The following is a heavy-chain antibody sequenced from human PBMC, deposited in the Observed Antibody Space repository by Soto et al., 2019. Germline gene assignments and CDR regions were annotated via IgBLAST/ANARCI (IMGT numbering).Heavy chain of an antibody. Sequence: QVQVVESGGGVVPPGGSLRLSCVVSGLTFTSYSMHWVRQAPGKGLEWVATFWYDARDKTYADSVEGRFTISRDPCRSTLFLQLDSLRAEDTAIYYCVFGGWNPYFFDYLGQEILGTVSS. D-gene: IGHD3-10*02. CDR3: VFGGWNPYFFDY. J-gene: IGHJ4*02. CDR2: FWYDARDK. V-gene: IGHV3-33*01. CDR1: GLTFTSYS.